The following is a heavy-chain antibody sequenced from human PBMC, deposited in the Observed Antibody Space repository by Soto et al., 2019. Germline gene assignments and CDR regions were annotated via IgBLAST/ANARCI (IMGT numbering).Heavy chain of an antibody. CDR1: GYTFTSYD. V-gene: IGHV1-8*01. D-gene: IGHD3-3*01. Sequence: ASVKVSCKASGYTFTSYDINWVRQATGQGLEWMGWMNPNSGNTGYAQKFQGRVTMTRNTSISTAYMELSSLRSEDTAVYYCARVYFDGFLEWLVPFDYWGQGTLVTVSS. CDR3: ARVYFDGFLEWLVPFDY. CDR2: MNPNSGNT. J-gene: IGHJ4*02.